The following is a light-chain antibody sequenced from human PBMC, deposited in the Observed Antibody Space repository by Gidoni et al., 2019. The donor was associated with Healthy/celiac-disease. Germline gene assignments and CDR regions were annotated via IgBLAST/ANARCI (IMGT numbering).Light chain of an antibody. Sequence: EILLTQSPGTLSLSPGERATLSCRASQSVSSNYLAWYQQKPGQAPRLLIYVASSRATGIPDRFSGSGSGTDFTLTISRLEPEDFAVYYCQQYGSSPRTFGQGTKVEIK. CDR2: VAS. V-gene: IGKV3-20*01. CDR3: QQYGSSPRT. J-gene: IGKJ1*01. CDR1: QSVSSNY.